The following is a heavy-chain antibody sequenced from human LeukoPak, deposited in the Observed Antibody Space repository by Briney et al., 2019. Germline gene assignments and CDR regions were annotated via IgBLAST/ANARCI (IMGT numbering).Heavy chain of an antibody. J-gene: IGHJ1*01. CDR1: GFTFSKVW. CDR3: TTDLSELDDSGYYAKYFHH. V-gene: IGHV3-15*01. Sequence: GGSLRLSCAASGFTFSKVWMSWVRQAPGKGLEWGGRIKSKTDGGTIDYAAPVKGRFTISRDDSKDPLFLQMNSLKTEDTAVYYCTTDLSELDDSGYYAKYFHHWGQGTLVSVSS. D-gene: IGHD3-22*01. CDR2: IKSKTDGGTI.